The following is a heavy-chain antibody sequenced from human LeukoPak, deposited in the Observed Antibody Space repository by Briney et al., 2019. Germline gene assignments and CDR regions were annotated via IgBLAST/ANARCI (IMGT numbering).Heavy chain of an antibody. D-gene: IGHD3-22*01. CDR2: FDTDVGTI. J-gene: IGHJ4*02. CDR3: STSITMIY. Sequence: GGSLRLSCAASGFTFTSYSMAWVRQAPGKGLQWVSGFDTDVGTIFYADSVKGRFTISRDNSKNTLYLQMNSLRAEDTAVYYCSTSITMIYWGQGTLVTVSS. V-gene: IGHV3-NL1*01. CDR1: GFTFTSYS.